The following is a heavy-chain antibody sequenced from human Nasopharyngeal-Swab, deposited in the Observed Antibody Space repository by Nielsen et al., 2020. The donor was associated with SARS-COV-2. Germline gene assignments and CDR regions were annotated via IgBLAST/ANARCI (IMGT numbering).Heavy chain of an antibody. V-gene: IGHV3-23*01. CDR1: GFTFGSSA. Sequence: GESLKISCAASGFTFGSSAISWVRQAPGMGLDWVSVIGSVGNTIYADSVKGRFTISRDNSRNTVYLQMNSLRAEDTAIYYCAKYFGSGAYQASCDYWGHGTLVTVSS. CDR2: IGSVGNT. J-gene: IGHJ4*01. CDR3: AKYFGSGAYQASCDY. D-gene: IGHD1-26*01.